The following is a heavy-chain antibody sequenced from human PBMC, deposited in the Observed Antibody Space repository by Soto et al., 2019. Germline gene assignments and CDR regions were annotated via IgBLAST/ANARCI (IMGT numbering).Heavy chain of an antibody. V-gene: IGHV1-18*04. CDR1: GYTFTSYG. CDR2: ISAYNGNT. CDR3: ARGGGRPDYGDYISRWDV. J-gene: IGHJ6*02. Sequence: ASVKVSCKASGYTFTSYGISWVRQAPGQGLEWMGWISAYNGNTNYAQKLQGRVTMTTDTSTSTAYMELRSLRSDDTAVYYCARGGGRPDYGDYISRWDVWGQGTTVTVSS. D-gene: IGHD4-17*01.